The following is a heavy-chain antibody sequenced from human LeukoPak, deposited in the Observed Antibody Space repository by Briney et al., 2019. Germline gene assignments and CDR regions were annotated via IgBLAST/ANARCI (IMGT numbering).Heavy chain of an antibody. CDR3: TSARITMIPTAATGAFDI. Sequence: GGSLRLSCAASGFTVSSNYMNWVRQAPGKGLEWVGRIRSKANSYATAYAASVKGRFTISRDDSKNTAYLQMNSLKTEGTAVYYCTSARITMIPTAATGAFDIWGQGTMVTVSS. CDR1: GFTVSSNY. V-gene: IGHV3-73*01. D-gene: IGHD3-22*01. J-gene: IGHJ3*02. CDR2: IRSKANSYAT.